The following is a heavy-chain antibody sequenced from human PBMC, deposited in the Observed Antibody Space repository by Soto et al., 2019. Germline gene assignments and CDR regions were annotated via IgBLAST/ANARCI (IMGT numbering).Heavy chain of an antibody. CDR2: ISGSGGST. CDR3: ANHGPKYYYDSSGYLVWP. V-gene: IGHV3-23*01. D-gene: IGHD3-22*01. CDR1: GFTFSNAW. Sequence: GGSLRLSCAASGFTFSNAWMSWVRQAPGKGLEWVSAISGSGGSTYYADSVKGRFTISRDNSKNTLYLQMNSLRAEDTAVYYCANHGPKYYYDSSGYLVWPWGQGTLVTVSS. J-gene: IGHJ5*02.